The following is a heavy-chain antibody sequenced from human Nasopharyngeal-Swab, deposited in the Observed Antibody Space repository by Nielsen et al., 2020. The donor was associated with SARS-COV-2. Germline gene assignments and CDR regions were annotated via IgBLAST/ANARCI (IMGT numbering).Heavy chain of an antibody. CDR2: ISWNSGSI. J-gene: IGHJ4*02. Sequence: SLKISCAASGFTFFDYAMHWGRQAPGKGLEWVSGISWNSGSIGYADSVKGRFTISRDNAKNSLYLQMNSLRAEDTALYYCASSINYDSSGYYDYWGQGTLVTVSS. V-gene: IGHV3-9*01. CDR3: ASSINYDSSGYYDY. CDR1: GFTFFDYA. D-gene: IGHD3-22*01.